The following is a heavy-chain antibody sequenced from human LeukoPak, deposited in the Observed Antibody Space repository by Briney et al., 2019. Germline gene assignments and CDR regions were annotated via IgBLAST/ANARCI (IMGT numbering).Heavy chain of an antibody. CDR1: GFTFSYYT. V-gene: IGHV3-21*01. CDR3: ARDDVAWNDVHWFDP. J-gene: IGHJ5*02. D-gene: IGHD1-1*01. Sequence: GGSLRLSCAASGFTFSYYTMNWVRQAPGKGLEWVSSISSTTTYIYYADSVKGRFTISRDNAKNSLCLQMSSLRAEDTAVYYCARDDVAWNDVHWFDPWGQGTLVTVSS. CDR2: ISSTTTYI.